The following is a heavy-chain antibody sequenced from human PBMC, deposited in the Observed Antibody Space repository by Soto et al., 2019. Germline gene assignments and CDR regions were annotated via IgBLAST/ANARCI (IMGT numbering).Heavy chain of an antibody. CDR1: GYTFTSYY. V-gene: IGHV1-46*01. Sequence: ASVKVSCKASGYTFTSYYMHWVRQAPGQGLEWMEIINPSGGNTNYAQKFQGRVTMTRDTSTSTVYMELSSLRSEDTAVYYCAREQIHYGMDVWGQGTTVTVS. J-gene: IGHJ6*02. CDR3: AREQIHYGMDV. CDR2: INPSGGNT.